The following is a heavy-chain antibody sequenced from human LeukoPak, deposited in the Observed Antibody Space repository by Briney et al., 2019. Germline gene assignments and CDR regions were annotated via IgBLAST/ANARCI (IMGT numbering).Heavy chain of an antibody. CDR1: GFTFSSYG. Sequence: GGSLRLSCAASGFTFSSYGMHWVRQAPGKGLEWVAVISYDGSNKYYADSVKGRFTISRDNAENSLYLQMDSLRNEDTAIYYCVCLQVGDSSRYRPFDQWGQGTLVTVSS. D-gene: IGHD3-22*01. CDR2: ISYDGSNK. CDR3: VCLQVGDSSRYRPFDQ. V-gene: IGHV3-30*03. J-gene: IGHJ4*02.